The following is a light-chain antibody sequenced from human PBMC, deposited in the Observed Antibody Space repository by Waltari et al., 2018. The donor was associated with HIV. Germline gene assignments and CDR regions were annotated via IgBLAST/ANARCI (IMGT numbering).Light chain of an antibody. V-gene: IGKV3-15*01. Sequence: DIVMTQSPKYLTVSVGERATINCKSSQSVSSNLAWYQHKPGQAPRLLIYDASTRATGIPARFSGSGSGTEFTLTISSLQSEDFAVYYCQQYNSWPGTFGQGTKVEIK. J-gene: IGKJ1*01. CDR3: QQYNSWPGT. CDR1: QSVSSN. CDR2: DAS.